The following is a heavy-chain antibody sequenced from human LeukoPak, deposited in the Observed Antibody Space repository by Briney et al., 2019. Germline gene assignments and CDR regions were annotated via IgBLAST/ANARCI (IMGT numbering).Heavy chain of an antibody. Sequence: GASVKVSCKASGYTFTSYGITWVRQASGQGLECMGWISAYNGNTNHAQKFQDRVTMTTDTSTSTAYMELRSLRSDDTAVYYCAREGDYSSGWDRADYWGQGTLVTVSS. V-gene: IGHV1-18*01. CDR2: ISAYNGNT. J-gene: IGHJ4*02. D-gene: IGHD6-19*01. CDR1: GYTFTSYG. CDR3: AREGDYSSGWDRADY.